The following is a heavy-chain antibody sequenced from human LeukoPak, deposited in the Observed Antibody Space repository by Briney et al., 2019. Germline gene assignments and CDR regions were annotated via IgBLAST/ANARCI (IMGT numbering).Heavy chain of an antibody. CDR2: IYTSGST. CDR3: ARDASSSWYGDAFDI. J-gene: IGHJ3*02. V-gene: IGHV4-61*02. Sequence: SETLSLTCTVSGGSISSGSYYWSWIRQPAGKGLDWIGRIYTSGSTNYNPSLKSRVTISVDTSKNQFSLKLSSVTAADTAVYYCARDASSSWYGDAFDIWGQGTMVTVSS. CDR1: GGSISSGSYY. D-gene: IGHD6-13*01.